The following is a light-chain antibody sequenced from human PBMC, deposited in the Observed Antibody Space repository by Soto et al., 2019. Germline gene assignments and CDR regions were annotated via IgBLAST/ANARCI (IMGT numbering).Light chain of an antibody. V-gene: IGKV3-15*01. CDR2: GAS. CDR3: QQYNNWPPYT. Sequence: EIVMTQSPGTLSVSPGERATLSCRASQSVYMNLDWYQQKPGQPPRLLIYGASTRATGIPDRFSGSGSGTEFTLTISSLQSEDFAVYYCQQYNNWPPYTFGQGTKLEIK. J-gene: IGKJ2*01. CDR1: QSVYMN.